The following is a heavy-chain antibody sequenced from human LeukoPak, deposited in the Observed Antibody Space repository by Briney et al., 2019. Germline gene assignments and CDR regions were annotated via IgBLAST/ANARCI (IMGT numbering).Heavy chain of an antibody. CDR3: AKIIERIVVVTAIDY. D-gene: IGHD2-21*02. CDR1: GFTFSSYA. Sequence: GGSLRLSCAASGFTFSSYAMSWVRQAPGKGLEWVSAISGSGGSTYYADSVKGRFTISRDNSKNTLYLQMNSLRAEDTAVYYCAKIIERIVVVTAIDYWGQGTLVTVSS. V-gene: IGHV3-23*01. CDR2: ISGSGGST. J-gene: IGHJ4*02.